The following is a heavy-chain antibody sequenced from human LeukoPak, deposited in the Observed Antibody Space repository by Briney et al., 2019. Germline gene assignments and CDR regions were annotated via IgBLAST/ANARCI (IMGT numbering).Heavy chain of an antibody. D-gene: IGHD3-10*01. J-gene: IGHJ4*02. V-gene: IGHV1-18*01. Sequence: RASVKVSCKASGYTFTSYGISWVRQAPGQGLEWMGWISAYNGNTNYAQKLQGRVTMTTDTSTSTAYVELRSLRSDDTAVYYCARESGLLWFGELASSLSEDFDYWGQGTLVTVSS. CDR3: ARESGLLWFGELASSLSEDFDY. CDR1: GYTFTSYG. CDR2: ISAYNGNT.